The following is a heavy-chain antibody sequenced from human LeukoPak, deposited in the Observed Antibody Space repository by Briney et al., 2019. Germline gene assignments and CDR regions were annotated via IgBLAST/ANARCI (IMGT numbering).Heavy chain of an antibody. J-gene: IGHJ4*02. Sequence: PSETLSLTCTVSGGSISSSSYYWGWIRQPPGKGLEWIGSIYYSGSIYYNPSLKSRVTISVDTSKNQFSLKLSSVTAAGTAVYYCARVQGYYDYVWGSYRPRTFDYWGQGTLVTVSS. D-gene: IGHD3-16*02. CDR2: IYYSGSI. CDR3: ARVQGYYDYVWGSYRPRTFDY. CDR1: GGSISSSSYY. V-gene: IGHV4-39*07.